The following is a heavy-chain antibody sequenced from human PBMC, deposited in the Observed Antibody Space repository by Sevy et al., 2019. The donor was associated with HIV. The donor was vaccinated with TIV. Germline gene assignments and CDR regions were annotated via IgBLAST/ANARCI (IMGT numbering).Heavy chain of an antibody. CDR1: GYSFTSYW. D-gene: IGHD3-10*01. V-gene: IGHV5-51*01. CDR2: IHPTDSDA. CDR3: VTLYYFGSGNPYYFDY. J-gene: IGHJ4*02. Sequence: GESLKISCKGSGYSFTSYWIGWVRQMPGKGLEWMGIIHPTDSDARYSPSFQGQVTISADKSISTASLQWSSLRASDTAMYYCVTLYYFGSGNPYYFDYWGQGTLVTVSS.